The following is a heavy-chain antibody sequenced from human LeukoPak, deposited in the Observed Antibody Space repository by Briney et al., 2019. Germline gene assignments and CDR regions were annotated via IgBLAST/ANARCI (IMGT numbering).Heavy chain of an antibody. D-gene: IGHD3-22*01. J-gene: IGHJ4*02. CDR2: ISGSGDNT. Sequence: GGSLRFSCAASGFTFSSYAMTWVRQAPGKGLEWVSGISGSGDNTYYADSVKGRFTISRDNSKNTLYVQVNSLGTEDTAAYYCAKGSYYDSSGSFYFDYWGQGTLVTVSS. V-gene: IGHV3-23*01. CDR3: AKGSYYDSSGSFYFDY. CDR1: GFTFSSYA.